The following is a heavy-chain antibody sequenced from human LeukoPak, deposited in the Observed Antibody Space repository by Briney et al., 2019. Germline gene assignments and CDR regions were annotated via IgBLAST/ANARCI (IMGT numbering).Heavy chain of an antibody. D-gene: IGHD1-26*01. CDR1: GFTFSNAW. CDR3: TTDTTPNASGFHYYYGMDV. J-gene: IGHJ6*02. Sequence: GGSLRLSCAASGFTFSNAWMSWVRQAPGKGLEWVGRIKSKTDGGTTDYAAPVKGRFTISRDDSKNTLYLQMNSLKTEDTAVYYCTTDTTPNASGFHYYYGMDVWGQGTTVTVSS. CDR2: IKSKTDGGTT. V-gene: IGHV3-15*01.